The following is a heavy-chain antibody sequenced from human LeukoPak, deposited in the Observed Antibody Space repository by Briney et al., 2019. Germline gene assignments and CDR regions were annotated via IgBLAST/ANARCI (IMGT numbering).Heavy chain of an antibody. CDR2: ISSSSSYI. D-gene: IGHD5-18*01. J-gene: IGHJ4*02. CDR1: GFTFSSYS. CDR3: AREDTAMVLYYFDY. V-gene: IGHV3-21*01. Sequence: GGSLRLSCAASGFTFSSYSMNWVRQAPGKGLEWVSSISSSSSYIYYADSVKGRFIISRDSAKNSLYLQMNSLRAEDTAVYYCAREDTAMVLYYFDYWGQGTLVTVSS.